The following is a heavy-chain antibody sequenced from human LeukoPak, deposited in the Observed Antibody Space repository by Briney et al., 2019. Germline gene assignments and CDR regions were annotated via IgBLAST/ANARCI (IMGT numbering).Heavy chain of an antibody. CDR3: AKITKYYYDSSGYYGDY. J-gene: IGHJ4*02. CDR1: GFIFTNYA. D-gene: IGHD3-22*01. V-gene: IGHV3-23*01. Sequence: GGSLRLSCAASGFIFTNYAMSWVRQAPGKGPEWVAAISGGGGSTSYADSVKGRFTISRDNSKNTLYLQMNSLRAEDTAVYYCAKITKYYYDSSGYYGDYWGQGTLVTVSS. CDR2: ISGGGGST.